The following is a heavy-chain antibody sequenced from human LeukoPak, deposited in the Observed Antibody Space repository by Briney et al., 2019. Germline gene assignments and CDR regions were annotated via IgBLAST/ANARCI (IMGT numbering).Heavy chain of an antibody. D-gene: IGHD1-20*01. CDR1: GGSISSGDYY. J-gene: IGHJ5*02. V-gene: IGHV4-30-4*08. CDR2: IYYSGST. CDR3: ASSNWNDVGWFDP. Sequence: PSETLSLTCTVSGGSISSGDYYWSWIRQPPGKGLEWIGYIYYSGSTYYNPSFKSRVTVSVDTSKNQSSLKLSSVTAADTAVYYCASSNWNDVGWFDPWGQGTLVTVSS.